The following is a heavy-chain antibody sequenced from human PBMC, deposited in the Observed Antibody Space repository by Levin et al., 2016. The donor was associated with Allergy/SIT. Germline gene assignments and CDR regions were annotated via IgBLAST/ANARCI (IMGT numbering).Heavy chain of an antibody. Sequence: GESLKISCEVSGNTLTSYWIAWVRQMPGKGLDWMGMIYPGDSDTRYSPSFQGQVTISADKSISTAYLQWSSLKASDTAMYYCARHHSGDYYGSGSYFGYWGQGTLVTVSS. CDR3: ARHHSGDYYGSGSYFGY. J-gene: IGHJ4*02. D-gene: IGHD3-10*01. CDR2: IYPGDSDT. V-gene: IGHV5-51*01. CDR1: GNTLTSYW.